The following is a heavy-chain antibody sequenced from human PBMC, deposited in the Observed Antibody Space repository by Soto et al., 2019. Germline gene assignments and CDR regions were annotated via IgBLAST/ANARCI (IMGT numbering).Heavy chain of an antibody. Sequence: GGYLRLSCVGSGFRFSSYGLHWVRQAPGKGLEWVGVISSDGKTTYYADSVKGRFTISRDNSRNTLYLQMDSLRPEDTAVYYCAKEIAVAGDLDYWGHGTLVTSPQ. D-gene: IGHD6-19*01. J-gene: IGHJ4*01. CDR1: GFRFSSYG. CDR2: ISSDGKTT. V-gene: IGHV3-30*18. CDR3: AKEIAVAGDLDY.